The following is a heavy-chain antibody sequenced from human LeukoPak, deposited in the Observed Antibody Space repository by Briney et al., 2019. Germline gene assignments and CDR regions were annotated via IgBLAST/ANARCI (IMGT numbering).Heavy chain of an antibody. CDR1: GFTFSSYG. Sequence: GGSLRLSCAASGFTFSSYGMHWVRQAPGKGLEWVAFIRYDGSNKYYADSVKGRFTISRDNSKNTLYLQMNSLRAEDTAVYYCAKAGEGEYSSSWYGDYWGQGTLVTVSS. D-gene: IGHD6-13*01. J-gene: IGHJ4*02. V-gene: IGHV3-30*02. CDR2: IRYDGSNK. CDR3: AKAGEGEYSSSWYGDY.